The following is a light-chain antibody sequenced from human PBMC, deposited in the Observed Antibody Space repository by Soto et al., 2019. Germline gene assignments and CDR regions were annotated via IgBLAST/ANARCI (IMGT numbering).Light chain of an antibody. J-gene: IGLJ1*01. CDR3: AAWDDSLSGYV. CDR2: SNN. Sequence: QSVLTQPPSASGTPGQRVTISCSGSSSNIGSNYVYWYQQLPGTAPKLLIYSNNQRPSGVPDRFSGSKSGTSASLAISGLRSEDEADYYCAAWDDSLSGYVFGTGIKLTVL. CDR1: SSNIGSNY. V-gene: IGLV1-47*02.